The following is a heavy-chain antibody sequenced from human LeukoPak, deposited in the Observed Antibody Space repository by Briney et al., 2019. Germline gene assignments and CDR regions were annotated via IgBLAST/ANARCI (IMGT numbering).Heavy chain of an antibody. CDR1: GFTFSSYW. Sequence: GGSLRLSCAASGFTFSSYWMSWVRQAPGKGLEWVANIKQGGSEKYYVDSVKGRFTISRDNAKNSLYLQMNSLRAEDTAVYYCARGNHKLLCFRELLPNLDYWGQGTLVTVSS. V-gene: IGHV3-7*01. J-gene: IGHJ4*02. D-gene: IGHD3-10*01. CDR2: IKQGGSEK. CDR3: ARGNHKLLCFRELLPNLDY.